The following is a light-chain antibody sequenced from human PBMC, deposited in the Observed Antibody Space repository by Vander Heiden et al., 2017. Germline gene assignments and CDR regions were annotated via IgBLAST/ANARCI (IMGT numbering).Light chain of an antibody. J-gene: IGLJ3*02. Sequence: QSVLTQPPSASGTPGQRVTISCSGSTSNIGSNYVYWYQHLPRMAPKLLIHSNNQRPSGVPDRFSGSKSGTSASLAISGPRPDDEADYYCAAWDDSLSGWVFGGGTKLTVL. V-gene: IGLV1-47*02. CDR1: TSNIGSNY. CDR3: AAWDDSLSGWV. CDR2: SNN.